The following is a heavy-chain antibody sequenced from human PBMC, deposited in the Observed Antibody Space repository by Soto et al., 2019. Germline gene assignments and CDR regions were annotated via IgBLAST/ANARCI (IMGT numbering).Heavy chain of an antibody. V-gene: IGHV3-30*18. J-gene: IGHJ6*03. CDR2: ISYDGSNK. Sequence: GGSLRLSYAASGFTFSTYGMHWVRQAPGKGLDWVAVISYDGSNKYYADSVKGRFTISRDDSKNTLYLQMNSLRAEDTAVYYCAKVLVGCKYCISKYHSYMDVWGKGTTDIVTS. CDR1: GFTFSTYG. D-gene: IGHD2-21*01. CDR3: AKVLVGCKYCISKYHSYMDV.